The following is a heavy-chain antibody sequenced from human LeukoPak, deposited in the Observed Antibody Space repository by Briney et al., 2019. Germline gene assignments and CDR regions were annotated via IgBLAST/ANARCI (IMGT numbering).Heavy chain of an antibody. CDR3: ARDHYDFWSGYYPGVHYFDY. J-gene: IGHJ4*02. D-gene: IGHD3-3*01. Sequence: GGSLRLSCAASGFTFSSYSMNWVRQAPGKGLEWVSYISSSSSTIYYADSVKGRFTISRDNAKNSLYLQMNSLRDGDTAVYYCARDHYDFWSGYYPGVHYFDYWGQGTLVTVSS. CDR1: GFTFSSYS. CDR2: ISSSSSTI. V-gene: IGHV3-48*02.